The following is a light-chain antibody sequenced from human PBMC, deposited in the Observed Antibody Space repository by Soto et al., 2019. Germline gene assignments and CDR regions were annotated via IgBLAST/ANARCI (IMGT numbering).Light chain of an antibody. CDR1: SGSIASNY. Sequence: NFMLTQPHSVSESPGKTVTISCTRSSGSIASNYVQWYQQRPGSAPTTVIYEDNQRPSGVPDRFSGSIDSSSTSASLTISGLKKEDEADYYCQSYDSSNRPYVVFGGGTQLTVL. V-gene: IGLV6-57*04. CDR2: EDN. CDR3: QSYDSSNRPYVV. J-gene: IGLJ2*01.